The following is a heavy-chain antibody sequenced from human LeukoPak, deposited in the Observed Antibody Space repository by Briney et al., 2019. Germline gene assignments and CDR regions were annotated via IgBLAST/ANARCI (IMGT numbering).Heavy chain of an antibody. V-gene: IGHV3-48*01. J-gene: IGHJ3*02. CDR2: ISSTGGTI. CDR3: ARGYSRAAFDI. D-gene: IGHD2-15*01. Sequence: GGSLRLSCAASGFTFSSYAMSWVRQAPGKGLEWVSFISSTGGTIYYADTVKGRFTVSRDNAKNSLLLQMNSLRAEDTALYYCARGYSRAAFDIWGQGTMVTVSS. CDR1: GFTFSSYA.